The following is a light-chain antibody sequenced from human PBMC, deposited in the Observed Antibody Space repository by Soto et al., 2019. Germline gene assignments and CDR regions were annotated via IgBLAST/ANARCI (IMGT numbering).Light chain of an antibody. V-gene: IGKV3-15*01. J-gene: IGKJ4*01. CDR1: QGVTTN. Sequence: EIVMTQSPANLSVSPGERATLSCRASQGVTTNLAWYQQKPGQAPRLLIYGASTGATGIPARFSGSGSGTEFTLTISSLQSEDFAVYYCQQYNTWPLTFGGGTKVEIK. CDR2: GAS. CDR3: QQYNTWPLT.